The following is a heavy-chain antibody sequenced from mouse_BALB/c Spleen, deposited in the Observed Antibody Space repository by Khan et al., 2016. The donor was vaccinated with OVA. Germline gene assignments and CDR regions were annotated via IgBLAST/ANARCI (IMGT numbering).Heavy chain of an antibody. V-gene: IGHV1-69*02. CDR1: GYTFTSYW. J-gene: IGHJ4*01. Sequence: QVQLQQPGAELVKPGAPVKLSCKASGYTFTSYWMNWVKQRPGRGLEWIGRIDPSDSETHYNQKFKDKANLTVDKSSSTAYIQLSSLTSEDSAVYYCARDQYGNYFYAMDYWGQGTSVTVSS. CDR2: IDPSDSET. CDR3: ARDQYGNYFYAMDY. D-gene: IGHD2-10*02.